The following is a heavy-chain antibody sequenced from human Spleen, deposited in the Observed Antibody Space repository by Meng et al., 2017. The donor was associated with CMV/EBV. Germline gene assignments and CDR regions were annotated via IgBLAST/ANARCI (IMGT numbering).Heavy chain of an antibody. V-gene: IGHV4-39*01. J-gene: IGHJ4*02. CDR1: GGSISSSNYY. Sequence: SETLSLTCIVSGGSISSSNYYWGWIRQPPGKGLEWIGSIYYSGTTYYYNPSLRSRVTISVDTSKNQISLNLSSVTAADTAVYYCARGGDYASWVDWGQGTLVTVSS. CDR3: ARGGDYASWVD. CDR2: IYYSGTTY. D-gene: IGHD4-17*01.